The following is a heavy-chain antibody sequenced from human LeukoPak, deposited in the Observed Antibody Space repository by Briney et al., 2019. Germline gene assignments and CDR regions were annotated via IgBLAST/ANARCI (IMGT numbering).Heavy chain of an antibody. CDR3: AKDAVHYDFSDGSYMDV. D-gene: IGHD3-3*01. Sequence: PGGSLRLSCAASGFTFDDYAMHWVRQAPGKGLEWVSGISWNSGSIGYADSVKGRFTISRDNAKNSLYLQMNSLRAEDTALYYCAKDAVHYDFSDGSYMDVWGKGTTVTVSS. CDR2: ISWNSGSI. J-gene: IGHJ6*03. V-gene: IGHV3-9*01. CDR1: GFTFDDYA.